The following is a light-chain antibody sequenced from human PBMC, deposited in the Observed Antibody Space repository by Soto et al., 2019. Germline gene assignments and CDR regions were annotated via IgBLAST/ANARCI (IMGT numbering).Light chain of an antibody. J-gene: IGKJ4*01. CDR3: QQYKNWPPLT. Sequence: ETVMTQSPATLSVSPGEGAALSCRASQRVCSNLAWYQPKPGQAPRLLIYGASTRATGVPARFSGSGSGTEFTLTISSLQSEDFGLYYCQQYKNWPPLTFGGGTKVEIK. CDR1: QRVCSN. V-gene: IGKV3-15*01. CDR2: GAS.